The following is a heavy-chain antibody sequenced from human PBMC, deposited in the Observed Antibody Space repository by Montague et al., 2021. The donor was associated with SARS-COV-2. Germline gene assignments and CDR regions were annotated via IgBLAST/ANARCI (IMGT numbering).Heavy chain of an antibody. CDR2: IYCSGST. CDR1: GGSISSSSYY. CDR3: ARQGDQLLLEYWFDP. D-gene: IGHD2-2*01. V-gene: IGHV4-39*01. Sequence: SETLSLTCTVSGGSISSSSYYWGWIRQPPGKGLEWIGSIYCSGSTYYNPSLKSRVTISVDTSKNQFSLKLSSVTAADTAVYYCARQGDQLLLEYWFDPWGQGTLVNVSS. J-gene: IGHJ5*02.